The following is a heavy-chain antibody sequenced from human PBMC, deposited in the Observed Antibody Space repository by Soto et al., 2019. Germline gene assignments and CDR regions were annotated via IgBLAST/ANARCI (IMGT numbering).Heavy chain of an antibody. CDR3: ARVLTIFGVVEFDY. Sequence: ASVKVSCKASGYTFTSYGISWVRQAPGQGLEWMGWISAYNGNTNYAQKLQGRVTMTTDTSTSTAYMELRSLRSDDTAVYYCARVLTIFGVVEFDYWGQGTLVTVSS. D-gene: IGHD3-3*01. CDR2: ISAYNGNT. CDR1: GYTFTSYG. V-gene: IGHV1-18*01. J-gene: IGHJ4*02.